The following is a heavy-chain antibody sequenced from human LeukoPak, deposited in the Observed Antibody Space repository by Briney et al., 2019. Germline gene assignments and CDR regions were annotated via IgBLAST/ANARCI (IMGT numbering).Heavy chain of an antibody. Sequence: PSETLSLTCTVSGGSISSYYCSWIRQPPGKGLEWIGYIYYSGSTNYNPSLKSRVTISVDTSKNQFSLKLSSVTAADTAVYYCARTKGYSYGGGSSYYFDYWGQGTLVTVSS. V-gene: IGHV4-59*08. CDR2: IYYSGST. J-gene: IGHJ4*02. D-gene: IGHD5-18*01. CDR3: ARTKGYSYGGGSSYYFDY. CDR1: GGSISSYY.